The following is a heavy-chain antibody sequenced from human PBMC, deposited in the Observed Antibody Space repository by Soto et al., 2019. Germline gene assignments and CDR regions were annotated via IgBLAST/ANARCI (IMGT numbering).Heavy chain of an antibody. J-gene: IGHJ4*02. CDR1: GFSLKTSGVG. V-gene: IGHV2-5*02. CDR2: IYWDDDK. CDR3: VHSHYYYASGSYNY. D-gene: IGHD3-10*01. Sequence: QITLKESGPTLVKPTQTLTLTCTFSGFSLKTSGVGVGWIRQPPGKAPEWLARIYWDDDKRYSPSLKSRLTITKDTSKHQVIRTMTNMDPVDTATYYCVHSHYYYASGSYNYWGQGILVTVSS.